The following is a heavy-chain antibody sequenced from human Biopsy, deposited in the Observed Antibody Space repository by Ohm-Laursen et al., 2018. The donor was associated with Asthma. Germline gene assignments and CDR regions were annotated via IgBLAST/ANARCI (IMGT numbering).Heavy chain of an antibody. V-gene: IGHV3-30-3*01. CDR3: ARDVMEWYLPAFDF. D-gene: IGHD3-3*01. J-gene: IGHJ4*02. CDR2: GGSYYDGGLK. CDR1: GFTFRSYA. Sequence: SLRLSCTASGFTFRSYAMHWVRQAPGKGLEWVAVGGSYYDGGLKYYADSVNGRFTVSRDDSKNTLYLQMNSLRLDDTAVYYCARDVMEWYLPAFDFWGQGTLVTVSS.